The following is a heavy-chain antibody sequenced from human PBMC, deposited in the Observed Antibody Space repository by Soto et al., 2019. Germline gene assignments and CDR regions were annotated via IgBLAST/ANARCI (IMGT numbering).Heavy chain of an antibody. V-gene: IGHV3-66*01. CDR1: GFTVSSNY. CDR2: IYSGGST. J-gene: IGHJ6*03. CDR3: ARDWGGGWRFGELLDLDYYYMDV. Sequence: GGSLRLSCAASGFTVSSNYMSWVRQAPGKGLEWVSVIYSGGSTYYADSVKGRFTISRDNSKNTLYLQMNSLRAEDTAVYYCARDWGGGWRFGELLDLDYYYMDVWGKGTTVTVSS. D-gene: IGHD3-10*01.